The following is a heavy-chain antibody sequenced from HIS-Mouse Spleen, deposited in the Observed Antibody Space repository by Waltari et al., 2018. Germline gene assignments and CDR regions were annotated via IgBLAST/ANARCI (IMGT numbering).Heavy chain of an antibody. CDR2: FYSSGST. CDR1: GGSISSSSYY. V-gene: IGHV4-39*07. D-gene: IGHD6-13*01. J-gene: IGHJ2*01. Sequence: QLQLQESGPGLVKPSETLSLTCTVSGGSISSSSYYWGWIRQPPGKGLEWIGSFYSSGSTYYNPSLKSRLTISVDTSKNQFSLKLSSVTAADTAVYYCAREIPYSSSWYDWYFDLWGRGTLVTVSS. CDR3: AREIPYSSSWYDWYFDL.